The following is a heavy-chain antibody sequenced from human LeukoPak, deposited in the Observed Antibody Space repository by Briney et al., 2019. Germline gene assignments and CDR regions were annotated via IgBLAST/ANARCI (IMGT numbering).Heavy chain of an antibody. CDR1: GFTFSSYW. D-gene: IGHD3-16*01. CDR2: IKQDGSEK. Sequence: GGSLRLSCAASGFTFSSYWMSWVRQAPGRGLEWVANIKQDGSEKYYVDSVKGRFTISRDNAKNSLYLQMNSLRAEDTAVYYCARVGAFGGANFDYWGQGTLVTVSS. CDR3: ARVGAFGGANFDY. J-gene: IGHJ4*02. V-gene: IGHV3-7*01.